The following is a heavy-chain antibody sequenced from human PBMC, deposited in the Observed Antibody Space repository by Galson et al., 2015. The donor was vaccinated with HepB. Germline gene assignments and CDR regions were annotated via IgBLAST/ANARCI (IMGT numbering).Heavy chain of an antibody. CDR2: INPSGGST. D-gene: IGHD3-22*01. V-gene: IGHV1-46*01. CDR3: ARESVHSSGYFWGVDY. Sequence: SVEVSCKASGYTFPSSYMHWVRQAHGQGLEWVGIINPSGGSTSYAQKFKGRVTMTRDTSTSTVYMELSSLRSEDTAVYYCARESVHSSGYFWGVDYWGQGTLVTVSS. J-gene: IGHJ4*02. CDR1: GYTFPSSY.